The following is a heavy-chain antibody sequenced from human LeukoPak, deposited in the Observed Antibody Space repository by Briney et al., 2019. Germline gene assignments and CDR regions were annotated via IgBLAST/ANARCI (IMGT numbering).Heavy chain of an antibody. CDR2: ISGSGGST. V-gene: IGHV3-23*01. Sequence: PGGSLRLSCAASGFTFSSYSMNWVRQAPGKGLEWVSAISGSGGSTYYADSVKGRSTISRDNSKNTLYLQMNSLRAEDTAVYYCAKLKITIFGVVKVPFDIWGQGTMVTVSS. CDR3: AKLKITIFGVVKVPFDI. J-gene: IGHJ3*02. CDR1: GFTFSSYS. D-gene: IGHD3-3*01.